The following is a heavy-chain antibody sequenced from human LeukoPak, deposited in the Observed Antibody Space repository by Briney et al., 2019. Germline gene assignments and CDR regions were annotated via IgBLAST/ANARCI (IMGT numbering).Heavy chain of an antibody. V-gene: IGHV1-18*01. CDR1: GYTFTRYG. Sequence: ASVKVSFKASGYTFTRYGISWVRQAPGEGLEGVGWITTNNGNTYYAQKLQGRVTMTTDTSTTTAYMELRSLRSDDTAVYYCARADYCSSTSCYNSYMDVWGKGTTVTVSS. CDR3: ARADYCSSTSCYNSYMDV. J-gene: IGHJ6*03. CDR2: ITTNNGNT. D-gene: IGHD2-2*02.